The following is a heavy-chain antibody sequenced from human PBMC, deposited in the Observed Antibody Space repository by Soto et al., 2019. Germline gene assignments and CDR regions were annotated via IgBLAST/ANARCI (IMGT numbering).Heavy chain of an antibody. Sequence: EVQLVESGGGSVQPGGSLRLSCVASGITFSGYWMHWVRQVPGKGLVWVARVDSDGSGTSYAGSVKGRFTISRDNAKNTLYLQMNRLRVEDTAVYYCATVFEHWGQGIPVTVSS. CDR2: VDSDGSGT. CDR3: ATVFEH. J-gene: IGHJ4*02. V-gene: IGHV3-74*01. CDR1: GITFSGYW.